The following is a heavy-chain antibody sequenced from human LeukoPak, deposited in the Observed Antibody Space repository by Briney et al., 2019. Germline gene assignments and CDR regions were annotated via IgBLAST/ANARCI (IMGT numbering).Heavy chain of an antibody. V-gene: IGHV3-30*18. D-gene: IGHD3-3*01. CDR2: TSYDGRSE. J-gene: IGHJ5*01. CDR3: AKHYDYWSGYIRGFDS. CDR1: GFTFITSS. Sequence: GGSLRLSCVASGFTFITSSMHWVRQAPGKGLEWVAVTSYDGRSENYAESVKGRFSISRDNSNNTVYLQMNSLRPQDTAVYYCAKHYDYWSGYIRGFDSWGQGTLVTVSS.